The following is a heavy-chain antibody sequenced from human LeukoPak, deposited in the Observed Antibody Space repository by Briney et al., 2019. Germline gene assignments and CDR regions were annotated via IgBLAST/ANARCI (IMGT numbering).Heavy chain of an antibody. CDR1: GYSFTSYW. Sequence: GESLKISCKGSGYSFTSYWIAWVRQMPGKGLEWMGIIYPDDSDTRYSPSFQGQVTISADKSISTAYLQWSSLKASDTAMYYCARQRSIAALRPNGWFDPCGQGTLVTVSS. CDR2: IYPDDSDT. CDR3: ARQRSIAALRPNGWFDP. V-gene: IGHV5-51*01. J-gene: IGHJ5*02. D-gene: IGHD6-6*01.